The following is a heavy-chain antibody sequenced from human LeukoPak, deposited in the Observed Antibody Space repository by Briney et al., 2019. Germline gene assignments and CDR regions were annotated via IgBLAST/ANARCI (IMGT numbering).Heavy chain of an antibody. CDR3: ARDKEGWFDP. CDR1: GFTFGDYG. CDR2: INHSGST. V-gene: IGHV4-34*01. Sequence: GSLRLSCTASGFTFGDYGMSWFRQPPGKGLEWIGEINHSGSTNYNPSLKSRVTISVDTSKNQFSLKLSSVTAADTAVYYCARDKEGWFDPWGQGTLVTVSS. J-gene: IGHJ5*02.